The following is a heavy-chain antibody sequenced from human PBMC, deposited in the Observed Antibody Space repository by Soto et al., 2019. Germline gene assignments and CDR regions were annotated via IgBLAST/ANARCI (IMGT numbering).Heavy chain of an antibody. D-gene: IGHD6-25*01. V-gene: IGHV4-59*08. Sequence: QVQLQESGPGLVKPSETLSLTCTVSGDSISSYYWSWIRQPPGKGLEWIGYILYSGNTNYNPSLKSRVTISVDTSKNQFSLKLSSVTAADAALYYCARHLEALRGGWFDPWGQGTLVTVSS. CDR2: ILYSGNT. J-gene: IGHJ5*02. CDR1: GDSISSYY. CDR3: ARHLEALRGGWFDP.